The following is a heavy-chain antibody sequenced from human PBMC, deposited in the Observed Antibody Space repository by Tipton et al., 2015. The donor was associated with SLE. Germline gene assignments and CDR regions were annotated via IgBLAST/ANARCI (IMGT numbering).Heavy chain of an antibody. Sequence: QVQLVQSGAEVKKPGASVKVSCKASGYTFTDYGVNWVRQAPGQGLEWLAWIVTFNGNTDYAQNLQGRFILTRDAFTSTVYMALRRLTPGVSVVYYCARARWGRAVAGACWGREALV. CDR1: GYTFTDYG. CDR3: ARARWGRAVAGAC. D-gene: IGHD4-23*01. CDR2: IVTFNGNT. V-gene: IGHV1-18*01. J-gene: IGHJ4*02.